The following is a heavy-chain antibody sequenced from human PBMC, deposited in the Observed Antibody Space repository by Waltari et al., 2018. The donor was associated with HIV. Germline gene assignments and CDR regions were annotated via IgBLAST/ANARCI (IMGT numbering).Heavy chain of an antibody. CDR1: GFTFDDYA. V-gene: IGHV3-9*01. Sequence: EVQLVESGGGLVQPGTSLRVSCAASGFTFDDYAMHWVRQAPGQGLEWVSGITWNSGRIGYADSVKGRFTVSRDNAKNSLYLQINSLRAEDTALYYCAKDMSAARPVLGTVMDVWGQGTTVTVSS. J-gene: IGHJ6*02. CDR2: ITWNSGRI. D-gene: IGHD6-6*01. CDR3: AKDMSAARPVLGTVMDV.